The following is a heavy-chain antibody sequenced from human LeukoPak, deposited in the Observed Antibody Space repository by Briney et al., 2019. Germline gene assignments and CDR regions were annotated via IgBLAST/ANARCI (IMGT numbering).Heavy chain of an antibody. J-gene: IGHJ4*02. D-gene: IGHD6-13*01. CDR3: ARPHSSRVGQQLVQERGGLDY. V-gene: IGHV3-30*04. CDR1: GFTFSSYA. CDR2: ISYDGSNK. Sequence: PGGSLRLSCAASGFTFSSYAMHWVRQAPGKGLEWVAVISYDGSNKYYADSVKGRFTISRDNSKNTLYLQMNSLRAEDTAVYYCARPHSSRVGQQLVQERGGLDYWGQGTLVTVSS.